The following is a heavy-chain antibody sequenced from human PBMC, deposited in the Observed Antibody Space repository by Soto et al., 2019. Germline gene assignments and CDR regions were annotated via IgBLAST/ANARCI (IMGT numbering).Heavy chain of an antibody. J-gene: IGHJ4*02. Sequence: SETLSLTCAVSGGSITSTHWWTWVRQPPGKGLGWIGEIYHSGSANYNPSLKSRVTISVDKSRNHFSLGLSSVTAADTAVYYCARGVDYGDPNFDSWGQGTLVTVSS. CDR2: IYHSGSA. D-gene: IGHD4-17*01. CDR1: GGSITSTHW. V-gene: IGHV4-4*02. CDR3: ARGVDYGDPNFDS.